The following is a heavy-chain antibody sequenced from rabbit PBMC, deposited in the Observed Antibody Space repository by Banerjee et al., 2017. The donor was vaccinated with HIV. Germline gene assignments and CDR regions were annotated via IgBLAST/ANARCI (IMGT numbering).Heavy chain of an antibody. CDR3: AREHSYADYGDFNL. CDR1: GIDFSRSYW. Sequence: QEQLVESGGGLVTLGGSLKLPCKASGIDFSRSYWICWVRQAPGKGLEWIACIYAGSSGSTYYASWAKGRFTIASDNAQNTVDLQMTSLTAADTATYFCAREHSYADYGDFNLWGQGTLVTVS. J-gene: IGHJ4*01. D-gene: IGHD2-1*01. V-gene: IGHV1S45*01. CDR2: IYAGSSGST.